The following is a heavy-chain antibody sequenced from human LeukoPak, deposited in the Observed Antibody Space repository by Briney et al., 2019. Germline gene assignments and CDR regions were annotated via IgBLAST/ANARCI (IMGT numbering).Heavy chain of an antibody. D-gene: IGHD3-16*02. Sequence: PSETLSLTCAVYGGSFSGYYWSWIRQPPGKWLEWIGEINHSGSTNYNPSLKSRVTISVDTSKNQFSLKLSSVTAADTAVYYCARCQTRYYDYVWGSYPPPYYFDYWGQGTLVTVSS. J-gene: IGHJ4*02. CDR3: ARCQTRYYDYVWGSYPPPYYFDY. CDR1: GGSFSGYY. CDR2: INHSGST. V-gene: IGHV4-34*01.